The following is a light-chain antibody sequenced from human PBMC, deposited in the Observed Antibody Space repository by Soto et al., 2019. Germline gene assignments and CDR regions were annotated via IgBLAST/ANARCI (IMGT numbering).Light chain of an antibody. J-gene: IGKJ5*01. CDR2: GAS. Sequence: EIVITQSPATLYVSPGEGATLSCRASQSVSSNLTWYQQKPGQAPRLLIYGASTTATGVPARFSGSGSGTEFTLTISRLEPEDFAVYYCQQRSNWITFGQGTRLEIK. CDR3: QQRSNWIT. CDR1: QSVSSN. V-gene: IGKV3-15*01.